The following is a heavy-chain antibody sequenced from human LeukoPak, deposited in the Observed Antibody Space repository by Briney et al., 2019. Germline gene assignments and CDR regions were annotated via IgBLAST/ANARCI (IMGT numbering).Heavy chain of an antibody. CDR2: VSNDGSNK. CDR3: AKDFNLVLHDGLAI. J-gene: IGHJ3*02. V-gene: IGHV3-30*18. D-gene: IGHD5-24*01. Sequence: TGGSLRLSCAASGFSFSSYGMHWVRQAPGKGLEWVAVVSNDGSNKYYADSVKGRFTISRDNSKNTLYLQLNSLRAEDTALYYCAKDFNLVLHDGLAIWGQGTMVTVSS. CDR1: GFSFSSYG.